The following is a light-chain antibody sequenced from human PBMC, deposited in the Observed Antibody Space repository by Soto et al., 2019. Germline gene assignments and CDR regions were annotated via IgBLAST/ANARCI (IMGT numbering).Light chain of an antibody. V-gene: IGLV1-44*01. J-gene: IGLJ2*01. Sequence: QSVLTQPPSASGTPGQRVTISCSGSSSNIGRNTVNWYQQLPGAAPKLLIYANDQRPSGVPDRCSGSKAGTSASLAISGLQSEDEADYYCAAWDDSLRGVVFGGGTKLTVL. CDR3: AAWDDSLRGVV. CDR1: SSNIGRNT. CDR2: AND.